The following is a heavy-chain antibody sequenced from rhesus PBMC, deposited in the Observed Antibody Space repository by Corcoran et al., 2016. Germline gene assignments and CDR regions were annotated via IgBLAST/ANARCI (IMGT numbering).Heavy chain of an antibody. CDR3: ARGGDTAAAFDY. Sequence: QVQLQESGPGVVKPSETLSLTCAVSGYSISSGYDWSWIRQPPGKGLEWIGYIYGSSGSTNYNPSLKTRVTISKDTSKNQFSLKLCSVTAADTAVYYCARGGDTAAAFDYWGQGVLVTVSS. J-gene: IGHJ4*01. D-gene: IGHD5-42*01. V-gene: IGHV4-76*01. CDR1: GYSISSGYD. CDR2: IYGSSGST.